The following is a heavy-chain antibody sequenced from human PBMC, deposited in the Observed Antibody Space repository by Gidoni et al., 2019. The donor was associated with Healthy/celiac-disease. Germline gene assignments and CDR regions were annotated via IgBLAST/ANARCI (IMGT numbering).Heavy chain of an antibody. V-gene: IGHV3-23*01. CDR3: AKDGYYDFWSGTDAFDI. D-gene: IGHD3-3*01. J-gene: IGHJ3*02. CDR2: ISGSGGNT. Sequence: EVQLLESGGGLVQPGGSLRLSCAASGFTFSSYAMSWVRQAPGKGLEWVSAISGSGGNTYYADSVKGRFTISRDNSKNTLYLQMNSLRAEDTAVYYCAKDGYYDFWSGTDAFDIWGQGTMVTVSS. CDR1: GFTFSSYA.